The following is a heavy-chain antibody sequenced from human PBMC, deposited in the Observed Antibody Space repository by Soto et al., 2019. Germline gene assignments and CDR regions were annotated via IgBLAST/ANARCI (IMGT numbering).Heavy chain of an antibody. CDR1: GFTFSSYA. CDR3: AKYPYGSGSYSKEYQTQYYYYYGMDV. V-gene: IGHV3-23*01. Sequence: GGSLRLSCAASGFTFSSYAMSWVRQAPGKGLEWVSAISGSGGSTYYADSVKGRFTISRDNSKNTLYLQMNSLRAEDTAVYYCAKYPYGSGSYSKEYQTQYYYYYGMDVWGQGTTVTVSS. D-gene: IGHD3-10*01. CDR2: ISGSGGST. J-gene: IGHJ6*02.